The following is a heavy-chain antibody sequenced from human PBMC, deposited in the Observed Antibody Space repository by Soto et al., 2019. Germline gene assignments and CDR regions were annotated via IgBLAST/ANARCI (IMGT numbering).Heavy chain of an antibody. CDR2: IYSGGST. J-gene: IGHJ3*02. CDR3: ARGGSPGLRYFDWLLSPPDAFDI. CDR1: GLTVSSNY. D-gene: IGHD3-9*01. V-gene: IGHV3-66*01. Sequence: GGSLRLSCGASGLTVSSNYMSWVRQAPGKGLEWVSVIYSGGSTYYADSVKGRFTISRDNSKNTLYLQMNSLRAEDTAVYYCARGGSPGLRYFDWLLSPPDAFDIWGQGTMVTVSS.